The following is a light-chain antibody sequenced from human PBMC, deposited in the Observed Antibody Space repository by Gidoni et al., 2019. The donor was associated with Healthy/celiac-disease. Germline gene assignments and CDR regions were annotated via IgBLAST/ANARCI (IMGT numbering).Light chain of an antibody. J-gene: IGKJ4*01. CDR3: QQYGSSPPLT. CDR2: GAS. V-gene: IGKV3-20*01. Sequence: IVLTQSPGTLSLSPGERATLSCRASQSVSSSYLAWYQQKPGQAPRLLIYGASSRATGIPDRFSGNGSGTDFTLTISRLEPEDFAVYYCQQYGSSPPLTFGGGTKVEIK. CDR1: QSVSSSY.